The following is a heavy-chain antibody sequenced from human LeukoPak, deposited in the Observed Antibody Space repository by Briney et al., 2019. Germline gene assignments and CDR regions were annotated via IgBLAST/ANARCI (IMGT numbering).Heavy chain of an antibody. Sequence: SETLSLTCTVSGGSISSSSYYWGWIRQPPGKGLEWIGSIYYSGSTYYNPSLKSRVTISVDTSKNQFSLKLSSVTAADTAVYYCARVDRYSSGWYFDYWGQGTLVTVSS. D-gene: IGHD6-19*01. CDR3: ARVDRYSSGWYFDY. V-gene: IGHV4-39*07. J-gene: IGHJ4*02. CDR1: GGSISSSSYY. CDR2: IYYSGST.